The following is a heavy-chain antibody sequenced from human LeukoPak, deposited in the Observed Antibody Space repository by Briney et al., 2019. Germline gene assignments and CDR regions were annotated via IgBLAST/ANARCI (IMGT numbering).Heavy chain of an antibody. J-gene: IGHJ5*02. V-gene: IGHV3-7*01. D-gene: IGHD1-1*01. CDR2: IKQDGSEK. Sequence: GGSPRLSCAASGFTFSSYWMSWVRQAPGKGLEWVANIKQDGSEKYYVDSVKGRFAISRDNAKNSLYLQMNSLRAEDTAVYYCARAERENWFDPWGQGTLVTVSS. CDR1: GFTFSSYW. CDR3: ARAERENWFDP.